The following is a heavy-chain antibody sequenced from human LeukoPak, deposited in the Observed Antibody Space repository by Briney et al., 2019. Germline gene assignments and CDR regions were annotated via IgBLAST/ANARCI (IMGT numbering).Heavy chain of an antibody. D-gene: IGHD4-17*01. Sequence: ASVKVSCKASGYTFTSYGISWVRQAPGQGLEWMGWISAYNGNTNYAQKLQGRVTMTTDTYTSTAYMELRSLRSDDTAVYYCARDLVGDYRTFFDYWGQGTLVTVSS. V-gene: IGHV1-18*01. CDR1: GYTFTSYG. CDR2: ISAYNGNT. J-gene: IGHJ4*02. CDR3: ARDLVGDYRTFFDY.